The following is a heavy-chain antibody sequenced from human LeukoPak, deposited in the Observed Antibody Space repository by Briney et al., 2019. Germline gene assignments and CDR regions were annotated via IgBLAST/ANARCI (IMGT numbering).Heavy chain of an antibody. CDR1: GFTVSNNH. J-gene: IGHJ3*02. D-gene: IGHD2-15*01. Sequence: GGSLRLSCAAYGFTVSNNHMSWVSHAPGKGLEWVSVIYPCGTTQYADSVKGRFTISRDISKNTLYLQMNSLRDEETAVYFCARRILLSGFDIWGQGTMVTVSS. CDR2: IYPCGTT. CDR3: ARRILLSGFDI. V-gene: IGHV3-66*01.